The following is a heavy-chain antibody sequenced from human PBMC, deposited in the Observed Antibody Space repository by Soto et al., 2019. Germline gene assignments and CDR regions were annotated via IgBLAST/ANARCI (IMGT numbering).Heavy chain of an antibody. CDR2: IDPGDSST. J-gene: IGHJ4*02. CDR3: ARLSRYSNSWEGYSEY. V-gene: IGHV5-10-1*01. Sequence: SWIRQHPGKGLEWMGRIDPGDSSTNYSPSFQGHVTISVDKSISTAYLQWSSLKASNTAMFYCARLSRYSNSWEGYSEYWGQGILVTVSS. D-gene: IGHD6-13*01.